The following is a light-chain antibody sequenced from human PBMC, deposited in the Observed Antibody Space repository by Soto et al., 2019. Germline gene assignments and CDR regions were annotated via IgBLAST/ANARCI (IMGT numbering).Light chain of an antibody. V-gene: IGLV1-40*01. CDR1: SSNIGAGFA. CDR3: QSYDRSLSGVL. J-gene: IGLJ2*01. CDR2: RDS. Sequence: QPVLTQPPSVSGAPGQRVTISCTGTSSNIGAGFAVHWYRLLSGTAPKLLIYRDSKRPSGVPDRFSGSKSGTSASLAITGLQAEDEAEYFCQSYDRSLSGVLFGGGTKVTVL.